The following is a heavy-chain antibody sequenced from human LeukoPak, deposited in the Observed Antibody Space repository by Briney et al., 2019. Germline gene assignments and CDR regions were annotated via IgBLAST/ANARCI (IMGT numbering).Heavy chain of an antibody. V-gene: IGHV3-30*03. Sequence: GRSLRLSCAASGFTFSGYGMHWVRQAPGKGLEWVAVISYDGNNKYYADSVKGRFTITRDNSKNTLYLQMNSLRAEDTAVYYCARDPSDRSGWDSWGHGTLVTVSS. CDR1: GFTFSGYG. CDR2: ISYDGNNK. D-gene: IGHD6-19*01. CDR3: ARDPSDRSGWDS. J-gene: IGHJ5*01.